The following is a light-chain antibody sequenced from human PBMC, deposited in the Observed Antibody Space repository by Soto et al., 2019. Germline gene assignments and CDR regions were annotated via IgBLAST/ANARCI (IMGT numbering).Light chain of an antibody. J-gene: IGKJ1*01. CDR1: QSISSW. CDR2: KAS. CDR3: QQYNSYSRT. V-gene: IGKV1-5*03. Sequence: DIQMSLSPSSLSASVEDRVIITCRASQSISSWLAWYQQKPGKAPKLLIYKASSLESGVPSRFSGSGSGTEFTLTISSLQPDDFATYYCQQYNSYSRTFGQGTKVDIK.